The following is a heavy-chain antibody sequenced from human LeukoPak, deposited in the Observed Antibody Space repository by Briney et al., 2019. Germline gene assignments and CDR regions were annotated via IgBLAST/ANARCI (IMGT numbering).Heavy chain of an antibody. CDR3: ATSIHYCSGGSCYSYYYGMDV. CDR1: GGTFSSYA. V-gene: IGHV1-69*06. CDR2: IIPIFGTA. Sequence: SVKVSCKASGGTFSSYAISWVRQAPGQGLEWMGGIIPIFGTANYAQKFQGRVTITADKSTSTAYMELSSLRSEDTAVYYCATSIHYCSGGSCYSYYYGMDVWGQGTTVTVSS. J-gene: IGHJ6*02. D-gene: IGHD2-15*01.